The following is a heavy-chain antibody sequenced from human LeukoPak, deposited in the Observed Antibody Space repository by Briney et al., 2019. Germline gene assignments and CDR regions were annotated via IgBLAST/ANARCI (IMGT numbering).Heavy chain of an antibody. V-gene: IGHV3-53*01. CDR2: SSGDEDSI. Sequence: GGSLRLSCAASDFTVSSNYMSWVRQAPGKGLEWLAVSSGDEDSIQYADSVRGHFVISTDNSENTSYLDMHSLRAEDTAIYYCTIDLMTGFSSGWHFAYWGQGTMVTVSS. J-gene: IGHJ4*02. D-gene: IGHD6-19*01. CDR3: TIDLMTGFSSGWHFAY. CDR1: DFTVSSNY.